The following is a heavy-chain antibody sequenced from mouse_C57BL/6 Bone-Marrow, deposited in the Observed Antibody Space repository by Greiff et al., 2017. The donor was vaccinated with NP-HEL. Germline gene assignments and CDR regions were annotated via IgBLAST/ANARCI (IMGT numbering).Heavy chain of an antibody. CDR2: ISTTAPGSPT. Sequence: EVKVVESGGGLVQPGSSLSLSCAASGFPFTDSYMSWFRQPPLQALEWFGFISTTAPGSPTEYSASVKGRFTISRDNSQSILYLQMNALRAEDSATYYCARKGGYFYAMDYWGQGTSVTVSS. V-gene: IGHV7-3*01. J-gene: IGHJ4*01. CDR3: ARKGGYFYAMDY. CDR1: GFPFTDSY.